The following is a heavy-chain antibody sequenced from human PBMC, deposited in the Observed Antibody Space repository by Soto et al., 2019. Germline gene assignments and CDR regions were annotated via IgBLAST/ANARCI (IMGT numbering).Heavy chain of an antibody. CDR1: GDRFSTYA. Sequence: QVQLVQSGAEVRKPGSSVRVSCKASGDRFSTYAFNWVRQAPGQGLEWLGGIMTFFGAAMYAQKFQGRVTITADELTNTVYMELSGLRYEDTAVYYCARGGKERFRGPGMDVWGQGTTVTVSS. D-gene: IGHD1-1*01. V-gene: IGHV1-69*01. J-gene: IGHJ6*02. CDR3: ARGGKERFRGPGMDV. CDR2: IMTFFGAA.